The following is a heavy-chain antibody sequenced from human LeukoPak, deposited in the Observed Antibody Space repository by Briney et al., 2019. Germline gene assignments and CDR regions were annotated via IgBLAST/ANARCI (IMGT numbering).Heavy chain of an antibody. CDR2: ISSSSSYI. CDR3: ARDYVWGSYRLFAFDI. J-gene: IGHJ3*02. D-gene: IGHD3-16*02. Sequence: GGSLRLSCAASGFTFSSYSMNWVRQAPGKGLEWVSSISSSSSYIYYADSVKGRFTIPGDNAKNSLYLQMNSLRAEDTAVYYCARDYVWGSYRLFAFDIWGQGTMVTVSS. CDR1: GFTFSSYS. V-gene: IGHV3-21*01.